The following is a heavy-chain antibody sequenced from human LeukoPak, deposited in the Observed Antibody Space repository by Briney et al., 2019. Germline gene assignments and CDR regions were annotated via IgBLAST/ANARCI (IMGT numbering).Heavy chain of an antibody. CDR2: IYHSGST. CDR1: GGSISSGGYY. J-gene: IGHJ6*02. D-gene: IGHD3-10*01. CDR3: ARVTMVRGVIMGAYYYGMDV. V-gene: IGHV4-30-2*01. Sequence: SETLSLTCTVSGGSISSGGYYWSWIRQPPGKGLEWIGYIYHSGSTYYNPSLKSRVTISVDTSKNQFSLKLSSVTAADTAVYYCARVTMVRGVIMGAYYYGMDVWGQGTTVTVSS.